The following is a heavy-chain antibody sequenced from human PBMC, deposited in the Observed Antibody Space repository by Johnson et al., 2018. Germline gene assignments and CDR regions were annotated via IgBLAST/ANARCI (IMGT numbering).Heavy chain of an antibody. CDR3: ARDLAYYYDSSGYYSTVGAFDS. CDR2: IYYSGST. CDR1: GGSISSYY. J-gene: IGHJ3*02. Sequence: QVQLQESGPGLVKPSETLSLTCTVSGGSISSYYWSWIRQPPGKGLEWIGYIYYSGSTNYNPSLKSRVTISVDTSKNQFSLKLSSVTAADTAVYYCARDLAYYYDSSGYYSTVGAFDSWGQGTMVTVSS. V-gene: IGHV4-59*01. D-gene: IGHD3-22*01.